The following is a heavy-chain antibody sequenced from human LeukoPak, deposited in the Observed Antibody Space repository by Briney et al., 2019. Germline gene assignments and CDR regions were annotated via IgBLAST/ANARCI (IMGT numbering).Heavy chain of an antibody. V-gene: IGHV3-23*01. CDR3: ARAIVPI. D-gene: IGHD1-26*01. J-gene: IGHJ3*02. Sequence: GGSLRLSCAASGFTFSNYGMSWVRQAPGKGLEWVSAISGSGGSTYYADSVKGRFTISRDNAKNSLYLQMNSLRAEDTAVYYCARAIVPIWGQGTMVTVSS. CDR1: GFTFSNYG. CDR2: ISGSGGST.